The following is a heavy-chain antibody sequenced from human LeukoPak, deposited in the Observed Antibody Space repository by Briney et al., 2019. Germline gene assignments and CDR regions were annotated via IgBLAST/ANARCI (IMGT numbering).Heavy chain of an antibody. D-gene: IGHD1-14*01. V-gene: IGHV4-34*01. CDR2: SINHGGRS. J-gene: IGHJ6*03. CDR3: ARGGIRNRHYYYYMDV. Sequence: SETLSLTCAVYGGSLSGYYWSWVRQPPGKGLEWIGESINHGGRSNYNPSLKSRVIISVDTSKNQFSLKLSSVTAADTAVYYCARGGIRNRHYYYYMDVWGKGTTVTVSS. CDR1: GGSLSGYY.